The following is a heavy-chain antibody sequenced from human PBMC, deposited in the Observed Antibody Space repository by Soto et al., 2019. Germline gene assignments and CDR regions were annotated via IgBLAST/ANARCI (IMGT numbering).Heavy chain of an antibody. CDR3: ARAYCSGGSCYLDY. D-gene: IGHD2-15*01. V-gene: IGHV1-18*01. J-gene: IGHJ4*02. Sequence: QVQLVQSGGEVKKPGAAVKVSWKASGYTFTTFGIGWVRQAPGQGLEWMGWISAYSGNTEYPQKLQGRVTMTIDTSTSTTYMELRSLRSDDTAVYYCARAYCSGGSCYLDYWGQGALVTVSS. CDR1: GYTFTTFG. CDR2: ISAYSGNT.